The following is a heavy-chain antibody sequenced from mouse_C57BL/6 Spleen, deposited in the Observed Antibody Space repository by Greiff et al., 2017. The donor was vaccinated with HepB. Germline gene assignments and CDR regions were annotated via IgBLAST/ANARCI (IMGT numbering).Heavy chain of an antibody. CDR2: ISYDGSN. Sequence: EVQLQESGPGLVKPSQSLSLTCSVTGYSITSGYYWNWIRQFPGNKLEWMGYISYDGSNNYNPSLKNRISITRDTSENQFFLKLNSVTTEDTATYYCARDRSYGSSYGWYFDVWGTGTTVTVSS. CDR3: ARDRSYGSSYGWYFDV. D-gene: IGHD1-1*01. V-gene: IGHV3-6*01. CDR1: GYSITSGYY. J-gene: IGHJ1*03.